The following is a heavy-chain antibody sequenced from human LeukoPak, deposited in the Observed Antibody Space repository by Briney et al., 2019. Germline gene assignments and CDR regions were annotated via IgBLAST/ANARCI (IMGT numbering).Heavy chain of an antibody. V-gene: IGHV4-39*01. CDR3: ARLNWFDP. J-gene: IGHJ5*02. CDR2: IYYSGST. CDR1: GGSISSSSYY. Sequence: SETLSLTCTVSGGSISSSSYYWGWIRQPPGKGLEWIGSIYYSGSTYYNPSLKSRVTISVDTSKNQFSLKLSSVTAADTAVYYCARLNWFDPWGQGTLVTVSS.